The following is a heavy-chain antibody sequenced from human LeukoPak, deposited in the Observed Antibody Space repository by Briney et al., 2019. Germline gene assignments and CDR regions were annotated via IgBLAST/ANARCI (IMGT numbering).Heavy chain of an antibody. CDR3: ARGPGVAGPTAFWYFDL. Sequence: ASVKVSCKASGYSFTAYYMHWVRQAPGQGLEWMGWVNPNSGGTKNAQKFQDRVTMTRDTSISTAYMEVTRLRSDDAAVYYCARGPGVAGPTAFWYFDLWGRGTLVTVSS. J-gene: IGHJ2*01. CDR2: VNPNSGGT. V-gene: IGHV1-2*02. D-gene: IGHD6-13*01. CDR1: GYSFTAYY.